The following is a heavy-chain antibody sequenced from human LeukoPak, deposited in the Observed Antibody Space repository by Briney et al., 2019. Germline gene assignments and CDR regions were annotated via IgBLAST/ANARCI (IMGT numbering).Heavy chain of an antibody. CDR1: GFTFSGSA. D-gene: IGHD4-11*01. Sequence: GGSLRLSCAASGFTFSGSAMHWVRQASGKGLEWVGRIRSKANSYATAYAASVKGRFTISRDDSKNTAYLQMNSLKTEDTAVYYCTRPATVLSMDVWGKGTTVTVSS. CDR3: TRPATVLSMDV. V-gene: IGHV3-73*01. CDR2: IRSKANSYAT. J-gene: IGHJ6*04.